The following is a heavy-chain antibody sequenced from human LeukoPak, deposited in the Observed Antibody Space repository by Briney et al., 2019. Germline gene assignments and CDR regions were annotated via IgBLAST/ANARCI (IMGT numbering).Heavy chain of an antibody. CDR1: GLTFSSFV. CDR2: ISGSGVYK. CDR3: AKVSCTGGTCSSFDY. Sequence: PGGSLRLSCAASGLTFSSFVMSWVRQAPGKGLEWVSSISGSGVYKYYADSVKGRFTISRDNSKNTLYVQMNSLRAEDTAVYYCAKVSCTGGTCSSFDYGGQGNLATVSS. J-gene: IGHJ4*02. V-gene: IGHV3-23*01. D-gene: IGHD2-8*02.